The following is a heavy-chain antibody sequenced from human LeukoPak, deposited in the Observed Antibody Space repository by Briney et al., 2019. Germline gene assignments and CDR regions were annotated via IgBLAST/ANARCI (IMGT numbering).Heavy chain of an antibody. J-gene: IGHJ4*02. Sequence: PSETLSLTCAVYGGSFSGYYWSWIRQPPGKGLEWIGEINHSGSTNYNPSLKSRVTISVDTSKDQFSLKLSSVTAADTAVYYCARVPGYSNYVSSDRTFDYWGQGTLVTVSS. D-gene: IGHD4-11*01. V-gene: IGHV4-34*01. CDR2: INHSGST. CDR3: ARVPGYSNYVSSDRTFDY. CDR1: GGSFSGYY.